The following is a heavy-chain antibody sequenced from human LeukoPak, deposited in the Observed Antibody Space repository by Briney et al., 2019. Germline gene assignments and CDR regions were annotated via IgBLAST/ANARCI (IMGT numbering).Heavy chain of an antibody. V-gene: IGHV5-51*01. CDR3: ARHAPVGLTIGGIIDS. Sequence: GESLKISCKASGYSFTGYWIGWVRQMPGKGLEWMGIIYPGDSDTRYSPSFQGQVTISADKSISTAYLQWSSLKASDTAMYYCARHAPVGLTIGGIIDSWGQGTLVTVST. D-gene: IGHD3-16*01. CDR2: IYPGDSDT. J-gene: IGHJ4*02. CDR1: GYSFTGYW.